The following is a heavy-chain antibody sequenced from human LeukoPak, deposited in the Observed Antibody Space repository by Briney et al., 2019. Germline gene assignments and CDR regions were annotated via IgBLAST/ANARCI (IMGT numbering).Heavy chain of an antibody. CDR2: TYSGGST. CDR1: GFTVSSNY. Sequence: PGGSLRLSCAASGFTVSSNYMSWVRQAPGKGLEWVSVTYSGGSTYYADSVKGRFTISRDNSKNTLYLQMNSLRAEDTAVYYCAREIVGATGGYFDYWGQGTLVTVSS. V-gene: IGHV3-66*01. J-gene: IGHJ4*02. CDR3: AREIVGATGGYFDY. D-gene: IGHD1-26*01.